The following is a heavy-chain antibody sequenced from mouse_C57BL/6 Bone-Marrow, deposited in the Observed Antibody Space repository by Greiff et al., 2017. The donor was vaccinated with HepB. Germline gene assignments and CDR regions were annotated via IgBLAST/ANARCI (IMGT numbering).Heavy chain of an antibody. D-gene: IGHD2-1*01. CDR1: GYTFTSYG. V-gene: IGHV1-81*01. Sequence: QVQLQQSGAELARPGASVKLSCEASGYTFTSYGISWVKQRTGQGLEWIGEIYPRSGNTYYNEKFKGKATLTADKSSSTAYMELRSLTSEDSAVYFCARRDYGNHYYAMDYWGQGTSVTVSS. CDR2: IYPRSGNT. CDR3: ARRDYGNHYYAMDY. J-gene: IGHJ4*01.